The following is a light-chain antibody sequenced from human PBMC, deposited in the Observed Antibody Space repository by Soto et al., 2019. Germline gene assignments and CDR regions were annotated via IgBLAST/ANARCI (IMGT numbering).Light chain of an antibody. Sequence: DIVMTQTPLSLSVTPGQPASISCKSSQSLLHSDGKTYFYWYLQKPGQPPQLLIYEVSNRFSGVPDRFSGSGSGTDFTLTISRLEPEDFAVYYCQQYGGSFRVFGPGTKVDIK. J-gene: IGKJ3*01. CDR3: QQYGGSFRV. CDR2: EVS. V-gene: IGKV2D-29*01. CDR1: QSLLHSDGKTY.